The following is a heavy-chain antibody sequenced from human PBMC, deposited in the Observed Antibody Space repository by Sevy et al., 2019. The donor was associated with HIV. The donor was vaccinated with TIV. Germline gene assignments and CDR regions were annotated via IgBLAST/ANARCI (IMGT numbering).Heavy chain of an antibody. CDR3: AKVGPYTAYDFYSYYGLDV. CDR2: TSYDGRNK. Sequence: GGSLRLSCATSGFTFDAYGIHWVRQAPGKGLEWVALTSYDGRNKYFADSVKGRFTISRDTSKNTVSLQMNSLRADDTATYYCAKVGPYTAYDFYSYYGLDVWGQGTTVTVSS. J-gene: IGHJ6*02. V-gene: IGHV3-30*18. CDR1: GFTFDAYG. D-gene: IGHD5-12*01.